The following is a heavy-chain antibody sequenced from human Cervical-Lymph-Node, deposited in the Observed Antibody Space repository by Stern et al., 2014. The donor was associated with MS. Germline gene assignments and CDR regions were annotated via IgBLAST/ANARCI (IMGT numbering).Heavy chain of an antibody. CDR3: ARDQRHYGSGHYAFDI. CDR1: GGTFSSYA. J-gene: IGHJ3*02. CDR2: IIPIIGTA. Sequence: VQLVQSGAEVKKPGSSVKVSCKAYGGTFSSYAFSWVRQAPGQGLEWMGGIIPIIGTANYAQKYQGRVTITADDSIKTAYMEVSSLRSEDTAVYYCARDQRHYGSGHYAFDIWGQGTMVTVSS. D-gene: IGHD3-10*01. V-gene: IGHV1-69*01.